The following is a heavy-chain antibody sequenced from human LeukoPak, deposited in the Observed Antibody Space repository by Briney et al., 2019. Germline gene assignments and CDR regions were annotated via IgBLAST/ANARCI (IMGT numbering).Heavy chain of an antibody. J-gene: IGHJ5*02. CDR1: GFTFSSYS. CDR3: ASTSGSYYRWFDP. Sequence: GGSLRLSCAASGFTFSSYSMNWVRQAPGKGLEWGSSISSSSSYIYYADSVKGRFTISRDNAKNSLYLQMNSLRAEDTAVYYCASTSGSYYRWFDPWGQGTLVTVSS. CDR2: ISSSSSYI. V-gene: IGHV3-21*01. D-gene: IGHD1-26*01.